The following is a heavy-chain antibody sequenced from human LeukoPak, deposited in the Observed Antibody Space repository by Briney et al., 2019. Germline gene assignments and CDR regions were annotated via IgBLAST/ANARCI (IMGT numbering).Heavy chain of an antibody. Sequence: PGGSLRLSCAASGFTVSSNYMSWVRQAPGKGLEWVSVIYSGGSTYYADSVKGRFTISRDNSKNTLYLQVNSLRAEDTAVYYCARGTEGNPYLHGDYWGQGTLVTVSS. D-gene: IGHD4-23*01. CDR3: ARGTEGNPYLHGDY. J-gene: IGHJ4*02. V-gene: IGHV3-66*01. CDR2: IYSGGST. CDR1: GFTVSSNY.